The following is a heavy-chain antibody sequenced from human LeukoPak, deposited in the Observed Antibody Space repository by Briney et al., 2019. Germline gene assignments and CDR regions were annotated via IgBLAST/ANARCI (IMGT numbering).Heavy chain of an antibody. V-gene: IGHV4-31*03. CDR1: GSSISSGGYY. CDR2: IYYSGST. J-gene: IGHJ3*02. CDR3: AVAVAPGGAFDI. Sequence: PSETLSLTCTVSGSSISSGGYYWSWIRQHPGKGLEWIGYIYYSGSTYYNPSLKSRVTISVDTSKNQFSLKLSSVTAADTAVYYCAVAVAPGGAFDIWGQGTMVTVSS. D-gene: IGHD6-19*01.